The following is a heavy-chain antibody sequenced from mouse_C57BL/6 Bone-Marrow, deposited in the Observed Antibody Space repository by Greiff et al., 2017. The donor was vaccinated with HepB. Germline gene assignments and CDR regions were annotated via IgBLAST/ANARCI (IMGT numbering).Heavy chain of an antibody. CDR1: GFNIKDDY. V-gene: IGHV14-4*01. Sequence: EVQRVESGAELVRPGASVKLSCTASGFNIKDDYMHWVKQRPEQGLEWIGWIDPENGDTEYASKFQGKATITADTSSNTAYLQLSSLTSEDTAVYYCTTYYYGDYWGQGTTLTVSS. J-gene: IGHJ2*01. CDR2: IDPENGDT. CDR3: TTYYYGDY.